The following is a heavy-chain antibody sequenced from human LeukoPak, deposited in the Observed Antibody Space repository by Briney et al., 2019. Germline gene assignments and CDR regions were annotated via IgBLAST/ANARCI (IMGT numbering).Heavy chain of an antibody. Sequence: ASVKVSCKASGCTFTSYGISWVRQAPGQGLEWMGWISAYNGNTNYAQRPQGRVTMTTDTSTSTAYMELRRLRSDDTAVYYCARDDDTGPYYFDYWGQGTLVTVSS. CDR1: GCTFTSYG. CDR3: ARDDDTGPYYFDY. J-gene: IGHJ4*02. CDR2: ISAYNGNT. V-gene: IGHV1-18*01. D-gene: IGHD2-8*02.